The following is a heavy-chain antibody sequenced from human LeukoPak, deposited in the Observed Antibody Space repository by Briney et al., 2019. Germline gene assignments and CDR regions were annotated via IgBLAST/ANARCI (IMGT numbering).Heavy chain of an antibody. CDR1: GGSISSYY. CDR2: IYYSGSA. J-gene: IGHJ4*02. Sequence: SETLSLTCTVSGGSISSYYWSWIRQPPGKGLEWIGYIYYSGSANYNPSLKSRVTISVDTSKNQFSLKLSSVTAADTAVYYCAREGGSYHFDYWGQGTLVTVSS. V-gene: IGHV4-59*01. CDR3: AREGGSYHFDY. D-gene: IGHD1-26*01.